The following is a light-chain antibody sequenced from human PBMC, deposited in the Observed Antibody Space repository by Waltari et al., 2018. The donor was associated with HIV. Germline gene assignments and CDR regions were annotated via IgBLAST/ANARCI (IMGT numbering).Light chain of an antibody. Sequence: ETVLTQSPVTLSVSPGERVTLSCRASQSVSGNLFWYQQKPGQAPRLLIYAASSRATDIPARFSGSGSGTDYTLTISNLQSEDSAVYYCQQNIHWPPYTFGQGTKLEIK. V-gene: IGKV3-15*01. CDR2: AAS. CDR3: QQNIHWPPYT. CDR1: QSVSGN. J-gene: IGKJ2*01.